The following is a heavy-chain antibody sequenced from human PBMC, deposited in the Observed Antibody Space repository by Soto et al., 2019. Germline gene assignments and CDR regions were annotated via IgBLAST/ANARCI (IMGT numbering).Heavy chain of an antibody. J-gene: IGHJ6*04. V-gene: IGHV1-58*01. Sequence: SVKVSCKASGFTFTSSAVQWVRQARGQRLEWIGWIVVGSGNTNYAQKFQERVTITRDMSTSTAYMELSSLRSEDTAVYYRAAERGGGYYGNYYYGMDVWGKGTTVPVPS. CDR2: IVVGSGNT. CDR1: GFTFTSSA. D-gene: IGHD1-26*01. CDR3: AAERGGGYYGNYYYGMDV.